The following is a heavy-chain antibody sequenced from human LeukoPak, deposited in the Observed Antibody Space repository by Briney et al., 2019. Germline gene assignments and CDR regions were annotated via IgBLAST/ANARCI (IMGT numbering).Heavy chain of an antibody. CDR3: AALNGPLFEY. CDR1: GFTFDDYA. V-gene: IGHV3-74*01. J-gene: IGHJ4*02. D-gene: IGHD2-8*01. Sequence: GRSLRLSCAASGFTFDDYAMHWVRQAPGEGLVWVSRINSDGSSTSYADSVKGRFTISRDNAKNSLYLQMSSLRAEDTAVYYCAALNGPLFEYWGQGTLVTVSS. CDR2: INSDGSST.